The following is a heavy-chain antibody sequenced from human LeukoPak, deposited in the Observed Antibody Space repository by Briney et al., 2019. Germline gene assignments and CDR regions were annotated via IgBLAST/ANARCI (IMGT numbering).Heavy chain of an antibody. J-gene: IGHJ4*02. CDR1: GFTFSNAW. CDR3: TTDPATYYYGSGSYYYTSTPVISDY. V-gene: IGHV3-15*01. CDR2: IKSKTDGGTT. Sequence: GGSLRLSCAAAGFTFSNAWMSWVRQAPGKGLEWVGRIKSKTDGGTTDYAAPVKCRFTISRDDSKNTLYLQMNSLKTEDTAVYYCTTDPATYYYGSGSYYYTSTPVISDYWGQGTLVTVSS. D-gene: IGHD3-10*01.